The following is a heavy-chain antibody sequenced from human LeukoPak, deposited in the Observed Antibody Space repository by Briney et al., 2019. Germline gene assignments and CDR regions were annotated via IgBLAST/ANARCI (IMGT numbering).Heavy chain of an antibody. CDR3: ARDPFYYDILTGYYGSNWFDP. V-gene: IGHV1-18*01. CDR1: GYTFTSYG. CDR2: ISAYNGNT. J-gene: IGHJ5*02. Sequence: SVKVSCKASGYTFTSYGISWVRQAPGQGLEWMGWISAYNGNTNYAQKLQGRVTMTTDTSTSTAYMELRSLRSDDTAVYYCARDPFYYDILTGYYGSNWFDPWGQGTLVTVSS. D-gene: IGHD3-9*01.